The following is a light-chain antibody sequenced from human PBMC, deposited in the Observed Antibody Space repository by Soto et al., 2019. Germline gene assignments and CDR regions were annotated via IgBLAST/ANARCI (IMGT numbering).Light chain of an antibody. V-gene: IGKV1-39*01. CDR2: AAS. J-gene: IGKJ1*01. Sequence: DIQMTQSPSSLSASVGDRVTITCRASQSISTSLNWYQLKPGKAPKLLIYAASVLQGGVPSRFSGSGSGTDFTLTISSLQPEDFATYYCQQSYSLPRTFGHGTKVEIK. CDR1: QSISTS. CDR3: QQSYSLPRT.